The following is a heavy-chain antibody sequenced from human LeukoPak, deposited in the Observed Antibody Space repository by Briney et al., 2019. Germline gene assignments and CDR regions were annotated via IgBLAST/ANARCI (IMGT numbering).Heavy chain of an antibody. D-gene: IGHD2-2*01. CDR3: ASHCSSTSCYADYYYMGV. J-gene: IGHJ6*03. CDR1: GGTFSSSG. V-gene: IGHV1-69*13. CDR2: IIPMIGTP. Sequence: GASVKVSCXASGGTFSSSGISWVRQAPGQGLERMGGIIPMIGTPNYAQKFQGRVTITADESTSTAYMELSSLRSEDTAVYYCASHCSSTSCYADYYYMGVWGKGTTVTVSS.